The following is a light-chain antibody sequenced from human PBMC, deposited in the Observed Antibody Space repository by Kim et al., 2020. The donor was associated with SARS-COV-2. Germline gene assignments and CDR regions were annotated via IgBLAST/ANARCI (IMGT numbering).Light chain of an antibody. CDR1: NIGSKS. J-gene: IGLJ3*02. CDR2: YDS. CDR3: QVWDSSSDHWV. Sequence: SYELTQPPSVSVAPGKTARITCGGNNIGSKSVHWYQQKPGQAPVLVIYYDSDRPSGIPERFSGSNSGNTATLTISRVEAGDEADYYCQVWDSSSDHWVFCGGTQLTVL. V-gene: IGLV3-21*04.